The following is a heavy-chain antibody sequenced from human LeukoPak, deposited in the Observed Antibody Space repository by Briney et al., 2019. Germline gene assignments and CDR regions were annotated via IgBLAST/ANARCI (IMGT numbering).Heavy chain of an antibody. D-gene: IGHD3-10*01. CDR2: ISSSGSTI. J-gene: IGHJ3*02. CDR1: GFTFSSYE. Sequence: PGGSLRLSCAASGFTFSSYEMNWVRQAPGKGLEWVSYISSSGSTIYYADSVKGRFTISRDNAKNSLYLQMNSLRAEDTAVYYCARDGSGSNYDAFDIWGQGTMVTVSS. V-gene: IGHV3-48*03. CDR3: ARDGSGSNYDAFDI.